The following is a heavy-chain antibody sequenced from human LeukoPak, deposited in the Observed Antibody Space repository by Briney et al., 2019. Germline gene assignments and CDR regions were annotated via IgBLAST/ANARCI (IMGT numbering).Heavy chain of an antibody. CDR3: ARVVVVVAATPWYFDL. J-gene: IGHJ2*01. CDR2: IYYSGST. V-gene: IGHV4-31*03. Sequence: PSQTLSLTCTVSGGSISSGGYYWSWIRQHPGKGLEWIGYIYYSGSTHYNPSLKSRVTISVDTSKNQFSLKLSSVTAADTAVYYCARVVVVVAATPWYFDLWGRGTLVTVSS. CDR1: GGSISSGGYY. D-gene: IGHD2-15*01.